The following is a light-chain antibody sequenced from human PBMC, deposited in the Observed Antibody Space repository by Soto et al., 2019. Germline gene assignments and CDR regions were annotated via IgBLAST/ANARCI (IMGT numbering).Light chain of an antibody. CDR1: QSVSSNY. V-gene: IGKV3-20*01. J-gene: IGKJ1*01. Sequence: EIVLTQSPGTLPLSPGERATLSCRASQSVSSNYLAWYQQKPGQAPRPLIYGASSRATGIPDRFSGSGAGTDFTLTISRLESKDFAVYYCQQYGSSPWTFGQGTKVDIK. CDR2: GAS. CDR3: QQYGSSPWT.